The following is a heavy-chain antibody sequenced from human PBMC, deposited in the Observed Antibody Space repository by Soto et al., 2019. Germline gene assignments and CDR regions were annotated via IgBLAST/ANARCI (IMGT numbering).Heavy chain of an antibody. CDR1: GGSISIGGYY. V-gene: IGHV4-31*03. CDR2: IYYSGST. CDR3: ARDLEAAAGTNYYYYMDV. D-gene: IGHD6-13*01. J-gene: IGHJ6*03. Sequence: SGTLSLTCTVSGGSISIGGYYWSWIRQHPGKGLEWIGYIYYSGSTYYNPSLKSRVTISVDTSKNQFSLKLSSVTAADTAVYYCARDLEAAAGTNYYYYMDVWGKGTTVTVSS.